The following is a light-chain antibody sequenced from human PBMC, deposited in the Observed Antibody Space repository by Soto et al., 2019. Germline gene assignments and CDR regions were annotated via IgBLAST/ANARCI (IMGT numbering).Light chain of an antibody. J-gene: IGKJ4*01. V-gene: IGKV1-5*01. CDR2: DAS. Sequence: DFQMPQFPSPLSASVGDRVTITSRASQRFSSWLAWHQQKPGKAPQLLIYDASKSESGVPSRFSGSGSGTEFTLTISSLQPDDFATYFCQQYNTGISFGGGTKVDI. CDR3: QQYNTGIS. CDR1: QRFSSW.